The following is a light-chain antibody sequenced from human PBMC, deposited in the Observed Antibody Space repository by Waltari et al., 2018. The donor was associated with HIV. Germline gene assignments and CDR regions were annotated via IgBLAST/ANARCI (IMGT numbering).Light chain of an antibody. J-gene: IGLJ3*02. CDR2: DVS. Sequence: SSLTQPRSVSGSPGQSVNISCSATSRDFGSYNYVSWYQQHPGKAPKVIIYDVSKRPSGVPDRFSGSKSGKTASLTISGLQAEDEADYYCCSYAGMYTWVFGGGTKLTVL. CDR1: SRDFGSYNY. V-gene: IGLV2-11*01. CDR3: CSYAGMYTWV.